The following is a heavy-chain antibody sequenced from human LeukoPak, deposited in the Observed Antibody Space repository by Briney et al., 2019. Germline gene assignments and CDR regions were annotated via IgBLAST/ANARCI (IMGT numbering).Heavy chain of an antibody. J-gene: IGHJ6*02. CDR2: TSSDLNVK. CDR1: GFTFRNYV. CDR3: ARDRSTPRDFWSGYSNYYYYYGMDV. Sequence: PGGSLRLSCAASGFTFRNYVIHWVRQAPGKGLEWVAVTSSDLNVKLYADSVKGRFTISRDNSRSTLYLQMNSLRPEDTAIYYCARDRSTPRDFWSGYSNYYYYYGMDVWGQGTTVTVSS. D-gene: IGHD3-3*01. V-gene: IGHV3-30-3*01.